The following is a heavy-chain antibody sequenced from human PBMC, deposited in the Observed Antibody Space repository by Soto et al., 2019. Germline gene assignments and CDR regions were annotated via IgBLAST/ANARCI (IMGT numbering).Heavy chain of an antibody. Sequence: QVQLVQSGAEVKKPGASVKVSCKASGYTFTSYGISWVRQAPGQGLEWMGWISAYNGNTNYAQKRQGRVTMTTDPSTSTAYMELRSLRSDDTAVYYRSRYSAAAGPFDYWGQGTLVTVSS. V-gene: IGHV1-18*01. CDR3: SRYSAAAGPFDY. J-gene: IGHJ4*02. CDR2: ISAYNGNT. D-gene: IGHD6-13*01. CDR1: GYTFTSYG.